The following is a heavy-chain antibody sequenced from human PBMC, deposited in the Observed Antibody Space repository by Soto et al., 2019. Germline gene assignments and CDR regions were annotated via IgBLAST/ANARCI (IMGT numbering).Heavy chain of an antibody. CDR2: MNPNSGNT. D-gene: IGHD6-19*01. CDR3: GRGAIAVAGFWGNY. CDR1: GYTFTSYD. J-gene: IGHJ4*02. Sequence: ASVKVSCKASGYTFTSYDINWVRQATGQGLEWMGWMNPNSGNTGYAQKFQGRVTMTRNTSISTAYMELSSLRSDDTAVYYCGRGAIAVAGFWGNYGGQETLFTV. V-gene: IGHV1-8*01.